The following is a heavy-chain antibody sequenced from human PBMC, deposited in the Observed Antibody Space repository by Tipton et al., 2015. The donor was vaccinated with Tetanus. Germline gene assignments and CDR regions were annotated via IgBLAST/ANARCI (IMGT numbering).Heavy chain of an antibody. CDR2: INSYATST. D-gene: IGHD2-21*02. CDR1: GFSFRNFG. Sequence: GSLRLSCETSGFSFRNFGMSWVRQAPGKGLEWVSAINSYATSTWYADSVRGRFTISRDNAKNSLYLQMNSLRAEDTALYYCAKDTGVTPHYGMDVWGQGTTVTVSS. J-gene: IGHJ6*02. V-gene: IGHV3-20*04. CDR3: AKDTGVTPHYGMDV.